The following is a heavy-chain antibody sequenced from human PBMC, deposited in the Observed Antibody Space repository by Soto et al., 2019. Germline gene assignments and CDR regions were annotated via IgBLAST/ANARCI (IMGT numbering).Heavy chain of an antibody. CDR1: GSTIDDYA. CDR2: IFWVGGGT. V-gene: IGHV3-9*01. Sequence: EVQVVESGGGLVQPGGSLTLSCVVSGSTIDDYAMHWVRQVPGKGLEWVSGIFWVGGGTGYADSVKGRFTISRDRARSSLSLQMSSLRVEDTGVYYCARPSRAITKFGVVKRYFDHWGQGSLVTVAS. J-gene: IGHJ4*02. D-gene: IGHD3-3*01. CDR3: ARPSRAITKFGVVKRYFDH.